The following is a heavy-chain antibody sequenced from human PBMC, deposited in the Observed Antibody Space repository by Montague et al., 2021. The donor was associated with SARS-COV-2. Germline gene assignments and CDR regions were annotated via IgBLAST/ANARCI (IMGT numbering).Heavy chain of an antibody. D-gene: IGHD3-10*01. J-gene: IGHJ4*02. Sequence: SLRLSCAASGFTFSNYWMSWVRQAPGKGPEWVANIKKDGRSKYYLDSVKGRFTISRDNAKNALFLQVNSLRVEDTAVYYCAREISGGDFDCWGQGTLVTVSS. CDR1: GFTFSNYW. CDR3: AREISGGDFDC. CDR2: IKKDGRSK. V-gene: IGHV3-7*03.